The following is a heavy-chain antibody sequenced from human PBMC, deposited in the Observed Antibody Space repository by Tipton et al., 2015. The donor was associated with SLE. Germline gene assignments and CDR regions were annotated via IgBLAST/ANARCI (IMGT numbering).Heavy chain of an antibody. CDR3: ASKLGIYPDY. V-gene: IGHV4-34*01. CDR2: INHSGST. CDR1: GGSFSGYY. Sequence: TLSLTRAVYGGSFSGYYWSWIRQPPGKGLEWIGEINHSGSTNYNPSLKSRVTISVDTSKNQFSLKLSSVTAADTAVYYCASKLGIYPDYWGQGTLVTVSS. J-gene: IGHJ4*02. D-gene: IGHD7-27*01.